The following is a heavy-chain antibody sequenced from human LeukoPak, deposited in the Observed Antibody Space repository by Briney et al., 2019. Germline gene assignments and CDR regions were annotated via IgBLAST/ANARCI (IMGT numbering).Heavy chain of an antibody. CDR2: IFYSGST. J-gene: IGHJ4*02. Sequence: SETLSLTCTVSGGSISTSNYYWGWIRQPPGKGLEWIGNIFYSGSTYYGPSLKSRLTISLDTSRNQFSLKLNSVTAADTAMYFCAREEMPGKFDYWGQGTLVTVSS. V-gene: IGHV4-39*07. CDR1: GGSISTSNYY. CDR3: AREEMPGKFDY. D-gene: IGHD1-26*01.